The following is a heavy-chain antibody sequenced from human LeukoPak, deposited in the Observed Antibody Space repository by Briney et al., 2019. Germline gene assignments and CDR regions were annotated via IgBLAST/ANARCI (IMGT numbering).Heavy chain of an antibody. J-gene: IGHJ4*02. CDR2: IWYDGSNK. Sequence: PGGSLRLSCAASGFTFSSYVMHWVRQAPGKGLEWVAVIWYDGSNKYYADSVKGRFTISRDNSKNTLYLQMNSLRAEDTAVYYCARDGYCSSTSCFDYWGQGTLVTVSS. CDR1: GFTFSSYV. D-gene: IGHD2-2*01. CDR3: ARDGYCSSTSCFDY. V-gene: IGHV3-33*01.